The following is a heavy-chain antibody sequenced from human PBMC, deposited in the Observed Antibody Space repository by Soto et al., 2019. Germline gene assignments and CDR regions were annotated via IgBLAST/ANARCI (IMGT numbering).Heavy chain of an antibody. J-gene: IGHJ6*02. Sequence: ASVKVACKASGYTFTSYGISWVRQAPGQGLEWMGWISAYNGNTNYAQKLQGRVTMTTDTSTSTAYMELRSLRSDDTAVYYCARDGLYGDYDYYYYGMDVWGQGTTVTVS. V-gene: IGHV1-18*01. CDR2: ISAYNGNT. CDR1: GYTFTSYG. D-gene: IGHD4-17*01. CDR3: ARDGLYGDYDYYYYGMDV.